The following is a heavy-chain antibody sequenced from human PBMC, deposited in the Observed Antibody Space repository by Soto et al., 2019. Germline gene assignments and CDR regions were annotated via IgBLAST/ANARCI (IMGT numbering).Heavy chain of an antibody. CDR3: VRQYMVAARNSPYYLDL. J-gene: IGHJ4*02. Sequence: PGESLKISCKASGYSFTNYWINWVRQMPDKGLEWMGRIDPRDSYTNYSPSFQGHVTISIDKSINTAYLQWSSLKASDTAIYYCVRQYMVAARNSPYYLDLWGQGILVTVS. V-gene: IGHV5-10-1*01. D-gene: IGHD2-15*01. CDR1: GYSFTNYW. CDR2: IDPRDSYT.